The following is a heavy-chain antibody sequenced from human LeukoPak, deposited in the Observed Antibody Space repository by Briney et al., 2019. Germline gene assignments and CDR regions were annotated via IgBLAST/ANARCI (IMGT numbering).Heavy chain of an antibody. J-gene: IGHJ3*02. D-gene: IGHD6-6*01. Sequence: SQTLSLTCAVSGGSISSGGYSWSWIRQPPGKGLEWIGYIYHSGSTFYNPSLKSRVTISVDRSKNQFSLKLSSVTAADTAVYYCARTSIAARRANAFDIWGQGTMVTVSS. V-gene: IGHV4-30-2*01. CDR1: GGSISSGGYS. CDR3: ARTSIAARRANAFDI. CDR2: IYHSGST.